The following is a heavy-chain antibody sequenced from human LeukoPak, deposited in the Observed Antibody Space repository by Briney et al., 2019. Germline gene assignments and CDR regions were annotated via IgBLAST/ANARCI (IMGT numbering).Heavy chain of an antibody. D-gene: IGHD6-13*01. Sequence: ASVKVSCKASGYTFTNYGISWVRQAPGQGLEWMGWISGYNGYTKYIQRLQGRVTMTTDTSTRTAYMELRSLRSDDTAVYYCAREGDSRFNFDSWGQGTLVTVSS. CDR2: ISGYNGYT. J-gene: IGHJ4*02. CDR3: AREGDSRFNFDS. CDR1: GYTFTNYG. V-gene: IGHV1-18*01.